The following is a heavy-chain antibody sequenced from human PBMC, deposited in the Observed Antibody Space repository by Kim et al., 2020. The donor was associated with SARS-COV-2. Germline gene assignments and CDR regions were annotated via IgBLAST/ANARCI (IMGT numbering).Heavy chain of an antibody. D-gene: IGHD2-2*01. CDR2: ISDSGGVT. Sequence: GGSLRLSCAASGFTFSSFAMIWVRQAPGKGLEWVSIISDSGGVTSYADSVKGRFTISRDNSKNTLYLQMNSLRADDTAVYFCATEGRSTTPGYWGQGTLVTVSS. J-gene: IGHJ4*02. CDR1: GFTFSSFA. V-gene: IGHV3-23*01. CDR3: ATEGRSTTPGY.